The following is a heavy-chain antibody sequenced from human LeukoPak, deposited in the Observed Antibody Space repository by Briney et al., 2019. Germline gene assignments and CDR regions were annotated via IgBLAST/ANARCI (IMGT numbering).Heavy chain of an antibody. CDR1: ADTSTGYH. V-gene: IGHV1-2*02. CDR3: ARGGEIAAAAQLDY. D-gene: IGHD6-13*01. CDR2: INPNSGGT. Sequence: ASMKVSCKASADTSTGYHMHWVRQAPGQGLEWMGWINPNSGGTNYAQKFQGRVTMTRDTSTSTVYMELSSLRSEDTAVYYCARGGEIAAAAQLDYWGQGTLVTVSS. J-gene: IGHJ4*02.